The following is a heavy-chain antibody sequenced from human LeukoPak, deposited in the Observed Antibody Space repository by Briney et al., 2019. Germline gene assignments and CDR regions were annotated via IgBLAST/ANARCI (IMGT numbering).Heavy chain of an antibody. CDR3: ARSGVQWQWLLTYDAFDI. V-gene: IGHV3-30-3*01. CDR1: GVTFSSYA. Sequence: GGSMRLSCAASGVTFSSYAMHWVRQAPGKGLEWVVFISYDKSNKYYADSVKGRFTISRDNSKNTLFVQMNSLRTEDTAVYYCARSGVQWQWLLTYDAFDIWGQGTMVTVSS. D-gene: IGHD6-19*01. J-gene: IGHJ3*02. CDR2: ISYDKSNK.